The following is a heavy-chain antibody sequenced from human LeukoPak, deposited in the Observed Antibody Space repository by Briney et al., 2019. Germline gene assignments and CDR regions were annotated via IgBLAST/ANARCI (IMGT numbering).Heavy chain of an antibody. Sequence: SGTLSLTCTVSGGSISSYYWSWIRQPAGKGLEWIGRIYTSGSTNYNPSLKSRVTMSVDTSKNQFSLKLSSVTAADTAVYYCAREFVYCSGGSCSISNWFDPWGQGTLVTVSS. CDR1: GGSISSYY. CDR2: IYTSGST. J-gene: IGHJ5*02. V-gene: IGHV4-4*07. D-gene: IGHD2-15*01. CDR3: AREFVYCSGGSCSISNWFDP.